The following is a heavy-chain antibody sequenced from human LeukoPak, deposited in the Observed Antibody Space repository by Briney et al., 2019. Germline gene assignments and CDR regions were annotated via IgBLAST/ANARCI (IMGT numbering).Heavy chain of an antibody. CDR1: GFTFRRDS. CDR2: ISHDSAII. V-gene: IGHV3-48*04. CDR3: VRDNPRCCGVVPANIDDY. Sequence: GGSLRLSCAASGFTFRRDSINWVRQAPGKGLEWISYISHDSAIIYYADSVRGRFTMSRDNAKNSLYLQMHSLRAEDTAVYYCVRDNPRCCGVVPANIDDYWGQGTLVTVSS. J-gene: IGHJ4*02. D-gene: IGHD2-15*01.